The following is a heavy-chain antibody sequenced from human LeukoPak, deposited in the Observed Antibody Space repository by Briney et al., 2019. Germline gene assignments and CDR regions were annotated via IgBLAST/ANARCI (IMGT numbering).Heavy chain of an antibody. V-gene: IGHV4-59*08. CDR2: ISYSGST. CDR1: GGSINSYY. Sequence: SETLSLTGSVSGGSINSYYWNWIRQPPGKGLEWIGSISYSGSTNYSPSLESRLTISVDTSKNQISLKLTSVTAADTAVYYCARGDCSSTICYSPMDVWGKGTTVTVSS. J-gene: IGHJ6*03. D-gene: IGHD2-2*01. CDR3: ARGDCSSTICYSPMDV.